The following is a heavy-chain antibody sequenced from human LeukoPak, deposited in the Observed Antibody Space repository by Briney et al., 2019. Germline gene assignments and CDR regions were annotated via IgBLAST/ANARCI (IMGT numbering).Heavy chain of an antibody. D-gene: IGHD5-12*01. CDR2: IYNSGSS. Sequence: SETLSLTCTVSGGSISSYYWSWLRQPPGKGLEWIGYIYNSGSSNYNPSLKSRITISVDTSKNQFSLKLRSVTTADTAVYYCASHKGYDYFDYWGQGTLVTVSS. CDR3: ASHKGYDYFDY. CDR1: GGSISSYY. J-gene: IGHJ4*02. V-gene: IGHV4-59*01.